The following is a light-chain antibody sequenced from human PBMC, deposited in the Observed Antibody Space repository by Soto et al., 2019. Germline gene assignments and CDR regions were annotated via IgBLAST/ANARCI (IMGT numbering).Light chain of an antibody. J-gene: IGKJ1*01. CDR2: GAS. V-gene: IGKV3-20*01. Sequence: ELVLTPSPGTLAVSGGGVALRCCRASQSVSSAYFAWYQQKPGQAPRLLIYGASSRATGIPDRFSCCGSGTTFYLTIRRSGPEDCAVYYCHQYNDWPPWTFGQGTKVDIK. CDR1: QSVSSAY. CDR3: HQYNDWPPWT.